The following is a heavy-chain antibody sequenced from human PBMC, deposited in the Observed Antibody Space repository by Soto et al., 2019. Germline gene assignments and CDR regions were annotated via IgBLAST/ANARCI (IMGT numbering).Heavy chain of an antibody. CDR3: ARGHVDTAMSENYYHYGMDV. CDR2: IIPIFGTA. Sequence: SVKVSCKASGGTFSSYAISWVRQAPGQGLEWMGGIIPIFGTANYAQKFQGRVTITADESTSTAYMELSSLRSEDTAVYYCARGHVDTAMSENYYHYGMDVWGQGTTVTVSS. D-gene: IGHD5-18*01. V-gene: IGHV1-69*13. J-gene: IGHJ6*02. CDR1: GGTFSSYA.